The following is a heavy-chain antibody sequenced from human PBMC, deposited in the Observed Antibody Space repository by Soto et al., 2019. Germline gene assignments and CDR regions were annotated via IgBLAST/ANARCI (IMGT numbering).Heavy chain of an antibody. V-gene: IGHV3-23*01. CDR2: ISASGGGT. CDR1: RFTISRSA. J-gene: IGHJ6*02. CDR3: AKRGTVTTDYYGMDV. Sequence: EVQLLESGGGLVQPGGSLRLSCVASRFTISRSAMSWVRQAPVKGLEWVSAISASGGGTYYADSVQGRFTISRDNSKNTLYLQMNSLRAEDTAVYYCAKRGTVTTDYYGMDVWGQGTTVTVSS. D-gene: IGHD4-17*01.